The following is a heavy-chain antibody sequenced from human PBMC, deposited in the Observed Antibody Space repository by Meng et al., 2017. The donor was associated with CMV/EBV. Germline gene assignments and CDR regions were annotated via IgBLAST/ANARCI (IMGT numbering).Heavy chain of an antibody. J-gene: IGHJ6*02. Sequence: SLKISCAASGFSSSSCEMDWVRQAPGKGLGWVSYISSSGSTIYYADSVKGPFTISRDNAKNSLYLQMNSLRAEDTAVYYCARVNYYDFWSGYIAANYYYYGMDVWGQGTTVTVSS. D-gene: IGHD3-3*01. V-gene: IGHV3-48*03. CDR3: ARVNYYDFWSGYIAANYYYYGMDV. CDR2: ISSSGSTI. CDR1: GFSSSSCE.